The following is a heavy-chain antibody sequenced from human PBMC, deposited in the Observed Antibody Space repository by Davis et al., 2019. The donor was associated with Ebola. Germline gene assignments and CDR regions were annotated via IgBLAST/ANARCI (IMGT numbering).Heavy chain of an antibody. CDR3: AKDRTSSSAFDY. J-gene: IGHJ4*02. Sequence: AASVKVSCKASGGTFSSYTISWVRQAPGQGLEWMGWISAYNGNTNYAQKLQGRVTMTTDTSTSTAYMELRSLRSDDTAVYYCAKDRTSSSAFDYWGQGTLVTVSS. D-gene: IGHD6-13*01. V-gene: IGHV1-18*01. CDR1: GGTFSSYT. CDR2: ISAYNGNT.